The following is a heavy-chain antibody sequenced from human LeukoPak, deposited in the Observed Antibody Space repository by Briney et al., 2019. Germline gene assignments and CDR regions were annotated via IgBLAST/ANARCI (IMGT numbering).Heavy chain of an antibody. CDR1: GGSISSGDYY. V-gene: IGHV4-30-4*01. Sequence: SETLSLTCTVSGGSISSGDYYWSWIRQPPGKGLEWIGYIYYSGSTYYNPSLKSRVTISVDTFKNQFSLKLSSVTAADTAVYYCARETWIQLCLDYWGQGTLVTVSS. D-gene: IGHD5-18*01. J-gene: IGHJ4*02. CDR2: IYYSGST. CDR3: ARETWIQLCLDY.